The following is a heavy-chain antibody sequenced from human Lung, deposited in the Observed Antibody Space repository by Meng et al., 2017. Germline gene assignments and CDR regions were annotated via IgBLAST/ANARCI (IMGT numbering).Heavy chain of an antibody. J-gene: IGHJ1*01. CDR1: DDSISDYY. CDR2: ISGSGST. Sequence: QMQLRAPGPGLCKPSETLSLTCSVSDDSISDYYWTWVRQSAGKGLEWIGRISGSGSTNYSPSLNSRIAMSVDTSKKQISLTLTSVTAADTAVYYCARGRGPHIVGHWGQGTLVTVSS. V-gene: IGHV4-4*07. D-gene: IGHD3-16*02. CDR3: ARGRGPHIVGH.